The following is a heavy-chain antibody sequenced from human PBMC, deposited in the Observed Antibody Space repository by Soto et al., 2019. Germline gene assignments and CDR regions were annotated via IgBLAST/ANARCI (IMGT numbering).Heavy chain of an antibody. D-gene: IGHD2-2*02. CDR1: GGSISSGGYY. CDR3: ARGGPPYCSSTSCYKFDP. Sequence: SETLSLTCTVSGGSISSGGYYWSWIRQHPGKGLEWIGYIYYSGSTYYNPSLKSRVTISVDTSKNQFSLKLSSVTAADTAVYYCARGGPPYCSSTSCYKFDPWGQGTLVTVSS. V-gene: IGHV4-31*03. J-gene: IGHJ5*02. CDR2: IYYSGST.